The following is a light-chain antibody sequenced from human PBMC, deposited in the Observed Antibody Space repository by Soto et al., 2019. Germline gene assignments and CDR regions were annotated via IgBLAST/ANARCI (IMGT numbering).Light chain of an antibody. CDR2: GAS. J-gene: IGKJ1*01. CDR1: QSVTSS. V-gene: IGKV3-15*01. Sequence: EIVLTQSPATLSLSPGDRATLSCRASQSVTSSLAWFQQKPGQAPRLLIYGASTGATGIPARFSGSGSGTEFTLTISSLQSEDFAVYYCQQYNNWPPTWTFGQGTKVDIK. CDR3: QQYNNWPPTWT.